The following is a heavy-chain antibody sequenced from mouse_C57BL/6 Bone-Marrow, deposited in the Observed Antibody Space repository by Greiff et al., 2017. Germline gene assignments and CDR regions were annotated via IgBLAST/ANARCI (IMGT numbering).Heavy chain of an antibody. J-gene: IGHJ4*01. Sequence: VQRVESGPELVKPGASVKISCKASGYAFSSSWMNWVKQRPGKGLEWIGRIYPGDGDTNYNGKFKGKATLTADKSSSTAYMQLSSLTSEDSAVYFCARDDSDYAMDYWGQGTSVTVSS. CDR3: ARDDSDYAMDY. CDR2: IYPGDGDT. D-gene: IGHD2-4*01. V-gene: IGHV1-82*01. CDR1: GYAFSSSW.